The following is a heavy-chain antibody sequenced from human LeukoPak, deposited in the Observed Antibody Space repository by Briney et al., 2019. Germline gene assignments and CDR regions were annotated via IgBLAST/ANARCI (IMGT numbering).Heavy chain of an antibody. CDR1: GGTFSSYA. J-gene: IGHJ6*03. CDR2: IIPIFGTA. D-gene: IGHD1-26*01. Sequence: SVKVSCKASGGTFSSYAISWVRQAPGQGLEWMGGIIPIFGTANYAQKFQGRVTITTDESTSTAYMELSSLRSEDTAVYYCARDPAPSNPLLGATPPGYYYMDVWGKGTTVTVSS. V-gene: IGHV1-69*05. CDR3: ARDPAPSNPLLGATPPGYYYMDV.